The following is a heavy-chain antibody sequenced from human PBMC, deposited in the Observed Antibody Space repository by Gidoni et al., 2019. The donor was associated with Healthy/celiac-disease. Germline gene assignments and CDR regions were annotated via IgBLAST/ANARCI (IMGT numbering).Heavy chain of an antibody. J-gene: IGHJ5*02. D-gene: IGHD2-2*01. V-gene: IGHV3-23*01. CDR2: IRGGGGST. Sequence: EVQLLESGGGLVQPGGSLRLSCAASGFTFSGYAWSWVRQAPGKGLEWVSVIRGGGGSTYYADSVKGRFTISRDNSKNTLYLQMNSLRAEDTAVYYCAKDLSRGWFDPWGQGTLVTVSS. CDR3: AKDLSRGWFDP. CDR1: GFTFSGYA.